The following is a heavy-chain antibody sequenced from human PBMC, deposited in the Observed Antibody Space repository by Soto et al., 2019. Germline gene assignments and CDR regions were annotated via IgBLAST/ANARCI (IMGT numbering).Heavy chain of an antibody. D-gene: IGHD3-3*01. J-gene: IGHJ6*03. Sequence: ASVKVSCKASGYTFTSYGISWVRQAPGQGLEWMGWISAYNGNTNYAQKLQGRVTMTTDTSTSTAYMELRSLRSDDTAVYYCVRAELRFLEWSPYYYYMDVWGKGTTVTVSS. CDR2: ISAYNGNT. CDR1: GYTFTSYG. CDR3: VRAELRFLEWSPYYYYMDV. V-gene: IGHV1-18*01.